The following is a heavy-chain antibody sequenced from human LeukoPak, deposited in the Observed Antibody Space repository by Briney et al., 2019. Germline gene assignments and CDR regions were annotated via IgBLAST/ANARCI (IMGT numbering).Heavy chain of an antibody. CDR3: ARTYCSGGSCSEIDY. V-gene: IGHV4-38-2*02. Sequence: SETLSLTCTVSDYSISSGYYWGWIRQPPGKGLEWIGSIYHGGSTYYNPSLKSRVTISLDTSKNQFSLKLSSVTAADTAVYYCARTYCSGGSCSEIDYWGQGTLVTVSS. CDR2: IYHGGST. D-gene: IGHD2-15*01. CDR1: DYSISSGYY. J-gene: IGHJ4*02.